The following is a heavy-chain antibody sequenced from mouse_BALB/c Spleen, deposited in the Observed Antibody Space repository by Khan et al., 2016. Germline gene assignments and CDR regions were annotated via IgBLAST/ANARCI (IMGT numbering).Heavy chain of an antibody. V-gene: IGHV9-3-1*01. D-gene: IGHD1-1*01. CDR3: ARLLRDAMVDY. Sequence: QVQLVQSGPELVKPGETVKISCKASGYTFTNYGMNWVKQAPGKGLEWMGWINTYTGETNYADDFKRRITFTVDTSASTAYMQISNLTNEDTATYFCARLLRDAMVDYWDGGT. CDR1: GYTFTNYG. CDR2: INTYTGET. J-gene: IGHJ2*01.